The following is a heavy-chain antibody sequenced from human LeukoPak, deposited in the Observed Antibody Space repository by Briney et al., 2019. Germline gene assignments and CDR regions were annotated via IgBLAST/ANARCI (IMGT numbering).Heavy chain of an antibody. CDR2: ISSSSSTI. Sequence: GGSLRLSCAASGFTFSSYSMNWVRQAPGKGLEWVSYISSSSSTIYYADSVKGRFTISRDNAKNSLYLQMNSLRAEDTAVYYCVRDPRSSWSYYFDYWGQGTLVTVSS. CDR3: VRDPRSSWSYYFDY. J-gene: IGHJ4*02. CDR1: GFTFSSYS. V-gene: IGHV3-48*01. D-gene: IGHD6-13*01.